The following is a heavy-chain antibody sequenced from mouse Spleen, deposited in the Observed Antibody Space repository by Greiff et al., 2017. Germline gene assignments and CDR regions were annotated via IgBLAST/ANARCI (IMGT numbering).Heavy chain of an antibody. CDR2: ISSGGGNT. CDR1: GFTFSSYA. D-gene: IGHD2-10*02. J-gene: IGHJ4*01. CDR3: ARQWYGNYVRYAMDY. Sequence: EVKLVESGGGLVKLGGSLKLSCAASGFTFSSYAMSWVRQTPEKRLEWVATISSGGGNTYYPDSVKGRFTISRDNAKNTLYLQMSSLKSEDTAMYYCARQWYGNYVRYAMDYWGQGTSVTVSS. V-gene: IGHV5-9*04.